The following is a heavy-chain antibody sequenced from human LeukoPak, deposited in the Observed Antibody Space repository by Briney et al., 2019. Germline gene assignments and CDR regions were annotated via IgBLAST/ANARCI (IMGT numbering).Heavy chain of an antibody. Sequence: SETLSLTCAVSGGSISSSTYYWGWIRQPPGKGLEWIGSIYYTGSAYYNPSLKSRVTISVDTSKNQFSLKLRSVTAADTAAYYCARRETDGYCSGGSCFGVFGYWGQGTLVTVSS. CDR1: GGSISSSTYY. CDR3: ARRETDGYCSGGSCFGVFGY. CDR2: IYYTGSA. J-gene: IGHJ4*02. D-gene: IGHD2-15*01. V-gene: IGHV4-39*01.